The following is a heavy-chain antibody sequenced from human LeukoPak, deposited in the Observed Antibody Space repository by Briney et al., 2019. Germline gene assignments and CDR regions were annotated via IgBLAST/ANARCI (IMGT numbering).Heavy chain of an antibody. V-gene: IGHV3-48*01. Sequence: PGGSLRLSCAASGFTFNNYDMNWVRQAPGKGLEWVSYISSSSSIIYYADPVKGRFTISRDTAKNSLYLQMNSLRAEDTAVYYCARSIDIDYWGQGTLVTVSS. D-gene: IGHD2-21*01. CDR3: ARSIDIDY. J-gene: IGHJ4*02. CDR1: GFTFNNYD. CDR2: ISSSSSII.